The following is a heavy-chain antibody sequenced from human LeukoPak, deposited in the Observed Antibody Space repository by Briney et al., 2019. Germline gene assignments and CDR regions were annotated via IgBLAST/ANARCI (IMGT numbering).Heavy chain of an antibody. D-gene: IGHD5-12*01. J-gene: IGHJ5*02. V-gene: IGHV3-48*04. CDR1: GFTFSSYS. CDR2: ISSSSSTI. Sequence: PGGSLRLSCAASGFTFSSYSMNWVRQAPGKGLEWVSYISSSSSTIYYADSVKGRFTISRDNAKNSLYLQMNSLRAEDTAVYYCARAFSGYGAPGWFDPWGQGTLVTVSS. CDR3: ARAFSGYGAPGWFDP.